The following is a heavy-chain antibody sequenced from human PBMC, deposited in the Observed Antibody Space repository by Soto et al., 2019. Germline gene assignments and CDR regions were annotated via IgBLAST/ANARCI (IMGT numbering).Heavy chain of an antibody. Sequence: KVSCKASGGTFSSYAISWVRQAPGQGLEWMGGIIPIFGTANYAQKFQGRVTITADKSTSTAYMKLSSVTAADTAVYYCARGAGFTMVRGVKNWFDPWGQGTLVTVSS. D-gene: IGHD3-10*01. CDR2: IIPIFGTA. J-gene: IGHJ5*02. V-gene: IGHV1-69*06. CDR1: GGTFSSYA. CDR3: ARGAGFTMVRGVKNWFDP.